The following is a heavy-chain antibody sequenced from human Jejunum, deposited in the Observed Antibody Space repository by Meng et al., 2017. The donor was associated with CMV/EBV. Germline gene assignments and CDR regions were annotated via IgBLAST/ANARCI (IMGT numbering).Heavy chain of an antibody. J-gene: IGHJ3*01. Sequence: ASGFSFNTHRMHWVRQAPGKGLEWVANINADGSETYYVDSVRGRFTISRDNAKNSLYLQMNGLRVEDTAVYYCARMGYGFEFFDVWGQGTRGTVSS. CDR2: INADGSET. CDR3: ARMGYGFEFFDV. CDR1: GFSFNTHR. V-gene: IGHV3-7*01. D-gene: IGHD5-12*01.